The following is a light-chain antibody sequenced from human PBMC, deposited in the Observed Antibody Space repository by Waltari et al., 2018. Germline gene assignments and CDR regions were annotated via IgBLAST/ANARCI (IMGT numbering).Light chain of an antibody. CDR2: WAS. CDR3: QQYYSDFLT. J-gene: IGKJ4*01. CDR1: QSILYSSTNKNY. Sequence: DIVMTQSPDSLTVSLGERATINCRSSQSILYSSTNKNYLAWYQQKPGQPPKLLIYWASTRESGVPDRFTGSGSETDFTLTINYLQAEDMAVYYCQQYYSDFLTFGGGTKVEIK. V-gene: IGKV4-1*01.